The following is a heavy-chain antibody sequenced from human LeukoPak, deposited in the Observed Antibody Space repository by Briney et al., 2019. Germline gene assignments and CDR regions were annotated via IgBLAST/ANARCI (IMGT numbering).Heavy chain of an antibody. Sequence: RRASVKVSCTASGYTFTGYYMHWVRQAPGQGLEWMGWINPNSGGTNYAQKFQGRVTMTRDTSISTAYMELSRLRSDDTAVYYCVRDSVNWGTPDHWGHGTLVTVSS. J-gene: IGHJ4*01. D-gene: IGHD1/OR15-1a*01. CDR2: INPNSGGT. CDR1: GYTFTGYY. V-gene: IGHV1-2*02. CDR3: VRDSVNWGTPDH.